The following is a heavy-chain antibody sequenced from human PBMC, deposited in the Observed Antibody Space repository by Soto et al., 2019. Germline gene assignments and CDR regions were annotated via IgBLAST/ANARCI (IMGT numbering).Heavy chain of an antibody. J-gene: IGHJ4*02. CDR3: TTAGGFEY. V-gene: IGHV3-15*01. D-gene: IGHD3-16*01. CDR2: IKSNTDGGTT. Sequence: EVQLVESGGGLVKPGGSLRLSCAASGFTFSNDWMSWVRQAPGKGLEWVGRIKSNTDGGTTDYAAHVRGRFTISRDDSKNTLYLQMNSLKTEDTAVYYCTTAGGFEYWGPGTLVTVSS. CDR1: GFTFSNDW.